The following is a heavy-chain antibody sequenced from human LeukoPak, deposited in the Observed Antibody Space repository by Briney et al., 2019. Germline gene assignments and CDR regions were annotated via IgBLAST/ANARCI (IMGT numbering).Heavy chain of an antibody. CDR2: MNPNSGNT. J-gene: IGHJ6*02. Sequence: ASVKVSCKASGYTFTSYDINWVRQATGQGLEWMGWMNPNSGNTGYAQKLQGRVTMTRNTSISTAYMELSSLRSEDTAVYYCARGPPNYDFWSGYYYYYYYGMDVWGQGTTVTVSS. D-gene: IGHD3-3*01. V-gene: IGHV1-8*01. CDR1: GYTFTSYD. CDR3: ARGPPNYDFWSGYYYYYYYGMDV.